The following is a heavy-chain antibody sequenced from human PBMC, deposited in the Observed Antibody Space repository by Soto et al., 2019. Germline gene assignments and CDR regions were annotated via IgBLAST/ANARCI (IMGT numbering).Heavy chain of an antibody. CDR2: IYDAGTT. J-gene: IGHJ4*02. V-gene: IGHV4-39*01. CDR3: ARRGSGHTFDY. CDR1: GASVSRIGFH. D-gene: IGHD3-10*01. Sequence: QVQLQVSGPGLVKPSETLSLTCAVSGASVSRIGFHWGWIRQPPGQGLEWIGSIYDAGTTFYNPSLKSRVTISADTSKNHFSLRLTSVTAADTAVYYCARRGSGHTFDYWGQGTLVTVSS.